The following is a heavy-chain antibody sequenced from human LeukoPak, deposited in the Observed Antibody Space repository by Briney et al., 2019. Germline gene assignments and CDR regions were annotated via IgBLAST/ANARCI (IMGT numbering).Heavy chain of an antibody. D-gene: IGHD5-18*01. CDR3: ATAKWDTAMDNFDY. CDR1: GYNFFTYG. Sequence: ASVKVSCKASGYNFFTYGITWVRQAPGQGLEWMGWISPHNGNANYAQKFQDRVIMTTDTSTNTAFMEVRSLRSDDTAMYYCATAKWDTAMDNFDYWGQGTLVTVSS. CDR2: ISPHNGNA. V-gene: IGHV1-18*01. J-gene: IGHJ4*02.